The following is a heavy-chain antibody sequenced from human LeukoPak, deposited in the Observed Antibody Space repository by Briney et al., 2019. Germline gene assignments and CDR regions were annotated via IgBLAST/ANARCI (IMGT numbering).Heavy chain of an antibody. CDR3: AGTSSGYYSTDY. CDR2: IHRSGST. J-gene: IGHJ4*02. CDR1: GYSSSIDYY. D-gene: IGHD5-12*01. V-gene: IGHV4-38-2*02. Sequence: PSETLSLTCTVSGYSSSIDYYWGWIRQSPGKGPEWIGSIHRSGSTYYNPSLKSRVTISGDTSKSQFSLRLTSVTAADTAVYYCAGTSSGYYSTDYWGQGTLVTVSS.